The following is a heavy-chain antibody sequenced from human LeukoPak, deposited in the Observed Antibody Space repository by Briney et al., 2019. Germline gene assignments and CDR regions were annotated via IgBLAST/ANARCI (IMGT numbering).Heavy chain of an antibody. J-gene: IGHJ4*02. CDR1: GYTFTSYG. Sequence: GASVKVSCKASGYTFTSYGITWVRQAPGQGLEWKGWISAYKGNTYYPQKLQGRVTMTTDTSTSTAYMELRSLRSDDTAVYYCARGTIAGAGSTFDYWGQGTLVTVSS. CDR2: ISAYKGNT. V-gene: IGHV1-18*01. D-gene: IGHD6-13*01. CDR3: ARGTIAGAGSTFDY.